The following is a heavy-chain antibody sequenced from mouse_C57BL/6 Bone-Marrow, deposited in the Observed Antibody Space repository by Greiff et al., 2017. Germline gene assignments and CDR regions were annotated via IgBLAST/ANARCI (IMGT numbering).Heavy chain of an antibody. V-gene: IGHV1-81*01. CDR1: GYTFTSYG. Sequence: VKLKQSGAELARPGASVKLSCKASGYTFTSYGIHWVKQRTGQGLEWIGDIYPRSGNTYYNEKFKGKATVTAYKSSSTAYMQLRSLTSEDSAVYFFARWNFDDWGQGTTPTVSS. CDR3: ARWNFDD. J-gene: IGHJ2*01. CDR2: IYPRSGNT.